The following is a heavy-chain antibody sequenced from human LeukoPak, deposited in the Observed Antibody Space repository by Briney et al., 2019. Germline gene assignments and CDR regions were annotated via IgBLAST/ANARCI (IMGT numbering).Heavy chain of an antibody. J-gene: IGHJ4*02. CDR2: IYYYGTT. CDR1: GGSISSGDYY. CDR3: ARGLGRGSYWHY. Sequence: SQTLSLTCTVFGGSISSGDYYWSWIRQPPGKGLEWIGYIYYYGTTDSIPSLRSRVTISLDTSKNQFSLMLSSVTAADTAVYYCARGLGRGSYWHYWGQGTLVTVSS. D-gene: IGHD1-26*01. V-gene: IGHV4-30-4*01.